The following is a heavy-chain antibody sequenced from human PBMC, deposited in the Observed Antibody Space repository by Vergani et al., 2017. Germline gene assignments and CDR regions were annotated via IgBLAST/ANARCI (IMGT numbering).Heavy chain of an antibody. J-gene: IGHJ4*02. Sequence: QVQLVESGGGLVKPGGSLRLSCAASGFTFSDYYMSWIRQAPGKGLEWVSDISSSGSTIYYADSVKGRFTISRDNAKNSLYLQMNSLRAEDTAVYYWARVGDRARWELLPIDYWGQGTLVTVSS. D-gene: IGHD1-26*01. CDR1: GFTFSDYY. CDR2: ISSSGSTI. V-gene: IGHV3-11*04. CDR3: ARVGDRARWELLPIDY.